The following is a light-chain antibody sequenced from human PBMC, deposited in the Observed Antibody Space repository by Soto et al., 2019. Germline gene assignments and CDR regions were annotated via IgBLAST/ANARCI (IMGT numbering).Light chain of an antibody. CDR2: GAS. CDR1: QSVSSN. J-gene: IGKJ1*01. CDR3: QQYNYWPRT. V-gene: IGKV3D-15*01. Sequence: EIVMTQSPATLSVSPGERATLSCRASQSVSSNLAWYQQKPGQAPRLLIYGASNRATGIPARFSGSGSGTDFTLTISRLEPEDFAVYYCQQYNYWPRTFGQGTKVDIK.